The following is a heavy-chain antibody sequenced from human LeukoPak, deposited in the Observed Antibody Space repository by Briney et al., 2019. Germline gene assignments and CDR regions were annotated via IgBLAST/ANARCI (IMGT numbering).Heavy chain of an antibody. V-gene: IGHV1-18*01. CDR3: SRAGSSIYWYFDL. Sequence: ASVKVSCKASGYSFSSYGISWVRQAPGQGLEWMGWISAYNGNTNYAQKLQGRVTMTADTSTSTAYMELRSLRSDDTAVYYCSRAGSSIYWYFDLWGRGTLVTVSS. CDR1: GYSFSSYG. D-gene: IGHD6-6*01. CDR2: ISAYNGNT. J-gene: IGHJ2*01.